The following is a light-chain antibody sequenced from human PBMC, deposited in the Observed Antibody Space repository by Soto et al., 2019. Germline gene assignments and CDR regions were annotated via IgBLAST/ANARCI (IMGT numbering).Light chain of an antibody. CDR1: SSDVGGHNY. Sequence: QSALTQPASVSGSPGRSITISCTGTSSDVGGHNYVSWYQQHPGTAPKLMIYEVTNRPSGVSNRFSGSKSGNTASLTISGLQAEDEADYYCSSYTSSTTLDVVFGGGTKVTVL. V-gene: IGLV2-14*01. J-gene: IGLJ2*01. CDR3: SSYTSSTTLDVV. CDR2: EVT.